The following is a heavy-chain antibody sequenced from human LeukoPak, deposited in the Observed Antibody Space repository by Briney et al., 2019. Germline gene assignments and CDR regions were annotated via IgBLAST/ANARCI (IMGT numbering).Heavy chain of an antibody. CDR1: GFTFSSYA. J-gene: IGHJ4*02. V-gene: IGHV3-23*01. D-gene: IGHD3-22*01. CDR3: ASLPMIVVVITLDY. CDR2: ISGSGGST. Sequence: GGSLRLSCAASGFTFSSYAMSWVRQAPGKGLEWVSAISGSGGSTYYADSVKGRFTISRDNSKNTLYLQMNSLRAEDTAVYYCASLPMIVVVITLDYWGQGTLVTVSP.